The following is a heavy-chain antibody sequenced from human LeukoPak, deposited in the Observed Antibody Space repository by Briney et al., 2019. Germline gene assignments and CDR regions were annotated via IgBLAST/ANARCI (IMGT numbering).Heavy chain of an antibody. CDR3: ARVYRGSLKLDY. V-gene: IGHV4-39*07. Sequence: SETLSLTCTVSGVSISSSSYYWGWIRHPPGKGLEWIGSIYYSGSTYYNPSLKSRVTISVDTSKNQFSLKLSSVTAADTAVYYCARVYRGSLKLDYWGQGTLVTVSS. J-gene: IGHJ4*02. CDR2: IYYSGST. D-gene: IGHD1-26*01. CDR1: GVSISSSSYY.